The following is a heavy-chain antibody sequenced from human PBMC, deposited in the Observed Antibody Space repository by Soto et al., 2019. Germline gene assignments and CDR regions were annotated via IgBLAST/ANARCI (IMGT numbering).Heavy chain of an antibody. D-gene: IGHD3-3*01. V-gene: IGHV1-18*04. CDR2: ISAYNGNT. CDR1: GYTFTSYG. J-gene: IGHJ5*02. Sequence: ASVKVSCKASGYTFTSYGISWVRQAPGQGLEWMGWISAYNGNTNYAQKFQGRVTMTTDTSTSTAYMELSSLRSDDTAVYYCTRLPWDYDFWSGSYPCFDPWGHGTPFTV. CDR3: TRLPWDYDFWSGSYPCFDP.